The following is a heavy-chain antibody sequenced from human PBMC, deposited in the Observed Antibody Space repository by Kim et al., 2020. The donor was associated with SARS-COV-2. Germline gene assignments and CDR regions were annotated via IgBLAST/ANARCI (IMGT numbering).Heavy chain of an antibody. CDR2: IKSKTDGGTT. J-gene: IGHJ5*01. D-gene: IGHD5-12*01. Sequence: GGSLRLSCAASGFTFSNACMSWVRQAPGKGLEWVGRIKSKTDGGTTDYAAPVKGRFTISRDDSKNTLYLQMNSLKTEDTAVYYCTTDRVATIRGVVDSWGHGTLVTVSS. CDR1: GFTFSNAC. V-gene: IGHV3-15*01. CDR3: TTDRVATIRGVVDS.